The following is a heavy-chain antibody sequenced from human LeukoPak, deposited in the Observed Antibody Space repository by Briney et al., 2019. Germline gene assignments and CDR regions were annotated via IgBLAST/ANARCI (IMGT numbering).Heavy chain of an antibody. J-gene: IGHJ4*02. V-gene: IGHV3-7*03. Sequence: PGGSLRLSCAASGFTFSSYWMSWVRQAPGKGLEWVANIKQDGSEKYYVDSVKGRFTISRDNAKNSLYLQMNSLRAEDTAVYYCAKDPGYSSGWYTGFGDYWGQGTLVTVSS. CDR3: AKDPGYSSGWYTGFGDY. CDR2: IKQDGSEK. CDR1: GFTFSSYW. D-gene: IGHD6-19*01.